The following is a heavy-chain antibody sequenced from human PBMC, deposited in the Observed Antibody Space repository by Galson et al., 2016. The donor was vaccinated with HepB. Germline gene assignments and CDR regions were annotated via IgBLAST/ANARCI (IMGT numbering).Heavy chain of an antibody. Sequence: SLRLSCAASGFTFSTYWMSWVRQAPGKGLEWVANIKRDGSEKDYVDSVKGRFTISRDNAKNSLYLQMNSLRAEDTAVYYCARAYYYGSGSQPYYFDYWGQGTLVTVSS. CDR2: IKRDGSEK. CDR3: ARAYYYGSGSQPYYFDY. J-gene: IGHJ4*02. V-gene: IGHV3-7*03. D-gene: IGHD3-10*01. CDR1: GFTFSTYW.